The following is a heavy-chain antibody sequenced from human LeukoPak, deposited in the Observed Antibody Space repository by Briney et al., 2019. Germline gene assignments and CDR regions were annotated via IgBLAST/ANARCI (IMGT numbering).Heavy chain of an antibody. Sequence: PGGSLRLSCVASGFTFSSEWMSWVRQAPGKGLEWVTNINQDGSQKYYEDSVKGRFTVSRDNAKNSLYLHMNGLRADDTAIYYCAIDHEGKDCWGQGTLVTVSS. V-gene: IGHV3-7*01. CDR2: INQDGSQK. CDR1: GFTFSSEW. CDR3: AIDHEGKDC. J-gene: IGHJ4*02.